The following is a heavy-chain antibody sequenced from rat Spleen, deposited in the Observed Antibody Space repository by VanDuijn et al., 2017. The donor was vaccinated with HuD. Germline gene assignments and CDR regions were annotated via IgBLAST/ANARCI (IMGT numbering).Heavy chain of an antibody. Sequence: QVQLKESGPGLVQPSETLSLTCTVSGFSLTSYSVSWVRQPSGKGPEWMGRVWYDGDTAYNSALRSRLSISRDTSTNQVFLKKNSLQTDDTGTYSCTGETMGVTPLIDYWGQGVMVTVSS. V-gene: IGHV2-63*01. CDR3: TGETMGVTPLIDY. D-gene: IGHD1-7*01. CDR2: VWYDGDT. J-gene: IGHJ2*01. CDR1: GFSLTSYS.